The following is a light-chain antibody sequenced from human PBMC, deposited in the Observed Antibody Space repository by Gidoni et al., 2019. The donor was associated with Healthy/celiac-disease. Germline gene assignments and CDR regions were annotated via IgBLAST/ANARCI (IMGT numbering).Light chain of an antibody. V-gene: IGKV3-15*01. CDR3: QQYNNWTPGYT. J-gene: IGKJ2*01. CDR2: GSS. Sequence: ELVMTQSPSTLSVSPWERATLSCRASQSVSSNLAWYQQKHGQAPRLLIYGSSTRATGIPARFSGSGSGTEFNLTISSLQSEDFAVYYCQQYNNWTPGYTFGQGTKLEIK. CDR1: QSVSSN.